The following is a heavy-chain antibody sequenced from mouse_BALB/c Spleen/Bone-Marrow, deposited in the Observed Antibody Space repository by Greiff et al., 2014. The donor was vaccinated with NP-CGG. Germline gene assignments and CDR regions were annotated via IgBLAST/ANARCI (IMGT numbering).Heavy chain of an antibody. CDR1: GYTFTSYW. CDR3: ARRLNWDWFAY. D-gene: IGHD4-1*01. V-gene: IGHV1-7*01. Sequence: VQLQQSGAELAKPGASVKMSCKASGYTFTSYWMHWVKQRPGQGLEWIGYINPSTGYTDYNQKFKDKATLTADISSSTAYMQLSSLTSEDSAVYYCARRLNWDWFAYWGQGTLVTVSA. J-gene: IGHJ3*01. CDR2: INPSTGYT.